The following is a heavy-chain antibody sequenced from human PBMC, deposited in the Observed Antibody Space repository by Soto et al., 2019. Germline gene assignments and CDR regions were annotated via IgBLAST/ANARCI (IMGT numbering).Heavy chain of an antibody. CDR1: GGSISSSSYY. CDR2: IYYSGST. D-gene: IGHD4-17*01. Sequence: PSETLSLTCTVSGGSISSSSYYWGWIRQPPGKGLEWIGSIYYSGSTYYNPSLKSRVTLSVDTSKNQFSLKLSSVTAADTAVYYCARHATYDYGDLNQFDYWGQGTLVTVSS. J-gene: IGHJ4*02. V-gene: IGHV4-39*01. CDR3: ARHATYDYGDLNQFDY.